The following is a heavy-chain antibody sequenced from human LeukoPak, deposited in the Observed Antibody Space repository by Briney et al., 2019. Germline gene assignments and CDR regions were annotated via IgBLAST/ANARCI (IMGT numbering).Heavy chain of an antibody. V-gene: IGHV3-74*01. Sequence: PGGSLRLSCAASSFTFSKYWFHWVRQAPGKGLDWVSRIDTNGRTTDYADSVKGRFTISRDNAKNTLFPEMNSLRAEDTAVYYCARDLAGADDYWGQGTLVTVSS. CDR1: SFTFSKYW. J-gene: IGHJ4*02. CDR3: ARDLAGADDY. CDR2: IDTNGRTT. D-gene: IGHD6-13*01.